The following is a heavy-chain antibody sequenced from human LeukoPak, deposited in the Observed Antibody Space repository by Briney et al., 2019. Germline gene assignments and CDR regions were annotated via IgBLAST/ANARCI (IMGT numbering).Heavy chain of an antibody. CDR1: GGTFSSYA. V-gene: IGHV1-69*05. D-gene: IGHD3-22*01. J-gene: IGHJ4*02. CDR3: ARDSYYDSSGLSDY. Sequence: ASVKVSRKASGGTFSSYAISWVRQAPGQGLEWMGRIIPIFGTANYAQKFQGRVTITTDESTSTAYMELSSLRSEDTAVYYCARDSYYDSSGLSDYWGQGTLVTVSS. CDR2: IIPIFGTA.